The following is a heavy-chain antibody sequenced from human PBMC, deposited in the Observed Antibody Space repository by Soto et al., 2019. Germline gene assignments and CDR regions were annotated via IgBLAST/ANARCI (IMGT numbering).Heavy chain of an antibody. V-gene: IGHV3-23*01. J-gene: IGHJ4*02. CDR3: AKSWQWLASD. D-gene: IGHD2-8*01. Sequence: PGGSLRLSCAASGFTFSNYDMNWVRQAPGKGLEWVSGISGGGANTYYTDSVKGRFTISRDNAKNTLHLQMNRLRADDTAVYYCAKSWQWLASDWCQGTLVTVSS. CDR1: GFTFSNYD. CDR2: ISGGGANT.